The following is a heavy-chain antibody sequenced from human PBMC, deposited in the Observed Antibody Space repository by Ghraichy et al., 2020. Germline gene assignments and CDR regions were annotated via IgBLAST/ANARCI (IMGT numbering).Heavy chain of an antibody. Sequence: GGSLRLSCAASGFTFSRYAMSWVRQAPGKGLEWVSAISGRGGGGGTYHADSVKGRFTISRDDSKNTLYLQMNYLRAEDTVVYYCAKAPVGYCSGGRCYPLDYWGQGTLVTVSS. CDR3: AKAPVGYCSGGRCYPLDY. CDR2: ISGRGGGGGT. CDR1: GFTFSRYA. D-gene: IGHD2-15*01. J-gene: IGHJ4*02. V-gene: IGHV3-23*01.